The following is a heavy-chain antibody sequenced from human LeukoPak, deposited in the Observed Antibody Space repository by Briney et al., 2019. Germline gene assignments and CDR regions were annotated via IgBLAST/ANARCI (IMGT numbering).Heavy chain of an antibody. CDR3: ARGQGVTQDGGNSCYFDY. J-gene: IGHJ4*02. V-gene: IGHV4-59*12. CDR1: GGSISSYY. CDR2: IYYSGST. Sequence: SETLSLTCTVSGGSISSYYWSWIRQPPGKGLEWIGYIYYSGSTNYNPSLKSRVTISVDTSKNQFSLKLSSVTAADTAVYYCARGQGVTQDGGNSCYFDYWGQGTLVTVSS. D-gene: IGHD4-23*01.